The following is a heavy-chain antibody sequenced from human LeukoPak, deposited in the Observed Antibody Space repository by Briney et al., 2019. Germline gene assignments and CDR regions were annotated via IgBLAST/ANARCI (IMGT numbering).Heavy chain of an antibody. D-gene: IGHD1-1*01. V-gene: IGHV3-53*01. CDR3: ARWTNFHAFDI. J-gene: IGHJ3*02. Sequence: PGGSLRLSCAASEFSFKYNYMTWVRQAPGKGLEWVSLLYSAGSTNYADSVKGRFTISRDDSKSTVYLQMNSLRAEGTAVYYCARWTNFHAFDIWGQGTLVTVSS. CDR2: LYSAGST. CDR1: EFSFKYNY.